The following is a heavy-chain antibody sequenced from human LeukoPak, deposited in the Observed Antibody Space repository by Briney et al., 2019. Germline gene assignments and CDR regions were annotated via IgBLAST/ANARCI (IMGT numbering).Heavy chain of an antibody. J-gene: IGHJ4*02. CDR2: IYYSGST. CDR1: GGSISSGGYY. CDR3: ARLPRIAAAGPFDY. Sequence: SEILSLTCTVSGGSISSGGYYWSWIRQHPGKGLEWIGYIYYSGSTYYNPSLKSRVAISVDTPKNQFSLKLSSVTAADTAVYYCARLPRIAAAGPFDYWGQGTLVTVSS. D-gene: IGHD6-13*01. V-gene: IGHV4-31*03.